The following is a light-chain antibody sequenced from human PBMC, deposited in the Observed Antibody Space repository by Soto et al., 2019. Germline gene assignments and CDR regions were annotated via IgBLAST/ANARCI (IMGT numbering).Light chain of an antibody. CDR3: QSYDSSLSGLWV. V-gene: IGLV1-40*01. CDR2: GNN. CDR1: TSNIGSGYH. J-gene: IGLJ3*02. Sequence: QSVLTQPPSVSGAPGQRVTISCTGTTSNIGSGYHVHWYQQLPGTAPKLLIYGNNNRPSGVPDRFSGSKSGTSASLAITGLQAEDEADYYCQSYDSSLSGLWVFGGGTKVTVL.